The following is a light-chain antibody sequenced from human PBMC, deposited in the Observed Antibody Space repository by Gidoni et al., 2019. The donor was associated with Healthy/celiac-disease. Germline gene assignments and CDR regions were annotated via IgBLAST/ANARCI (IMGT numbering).Light chain of an antibody. CDR2: RNN. Sequence: SVLTQPPSASGTPGQRVTISCSGSSSNIGSNYVYWYQQLPGPAPKLLIYRNNQRPSGVPDRFSGSKSGTSASLAISGLRSEDEADYYCAAWDDSLSGRYVFGTGTKVTVL. J-gene: IGLJ1*01. V-gene: IGLV1-47*01. CDR1: SSNIGSNY. CDR3: AAWDDSLSGRYV.